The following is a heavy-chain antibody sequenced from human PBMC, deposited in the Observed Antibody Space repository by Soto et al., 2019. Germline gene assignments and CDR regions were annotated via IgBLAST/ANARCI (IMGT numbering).Heavy chain of an antibody. CDR2: ISAYNGNT. V-gene: IGHV1-18*01. J-gene: IGHJ3*02. Sequence: GASVKVSCKASGYTFTCYGISWVRQAPGQGLEWMGWISAYNGNTNYAQKLQGRVTMTTDTSTSTAYMELRSLRSDDTAVYYCARRDDYVWGSYYDNAFDIWGQGTMVTVSS. CDR1: GYTFTCYG. D-gene: IGHD3-16*01. CDR3: ARRDDYVWGSYYDNAFDI.